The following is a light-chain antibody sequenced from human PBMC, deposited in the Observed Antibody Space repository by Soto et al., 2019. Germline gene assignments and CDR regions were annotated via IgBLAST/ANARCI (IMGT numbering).Light chain of an antibody. CDR2: DAS. Sequence: PGERVTLSCMASQSVSTYLAWYQQKPGQPPRLLIYDASNRATGIPARFSGSGSGTDFTLTISSLEPEDFAVYYCQQRSNWPPLTFGGGTKVDIK. CDR3: QQRSNWPPLT. CDR1: QSVSTY. V-gene: IGKV3-11*01. J-gene: IGKJ4*01.